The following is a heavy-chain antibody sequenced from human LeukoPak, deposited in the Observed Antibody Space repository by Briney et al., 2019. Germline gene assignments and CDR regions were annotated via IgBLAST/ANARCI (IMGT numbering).Heavy chain of an antibody. V-gene: IGHV3-7*01. CDR3: ARERWWELQAFDY. CDR2: IKQDGSEK. D-gene: IGHD1-26*01. CDR1: GFTFSSYW. Sequence: GGSLRLSCAASGFTFSSYWMSWVRQAPGKGLEWVANIKQDGSEKYYVDSVKGRFTISRDNAKSSLYLQMNSLRAEDTAVYYCARERWWELQAFDYWGQGTLVTVSS. J-gene: IGHJ4*02.